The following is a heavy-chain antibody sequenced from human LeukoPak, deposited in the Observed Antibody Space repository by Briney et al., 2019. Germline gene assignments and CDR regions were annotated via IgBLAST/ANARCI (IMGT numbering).Heavy chain of an antibody. CDR3: ARAGSSGWYGGGYYYYYMDV. CDR2: ISGSGGST. CDR1: GFTFSSYA. D-gene: IGHD6-19*01. J-gene: IGHJ6*03. V-gene: IGHV3-23*01. Sequence: GGSLRLSCAASGFTFSSYAMSWVRQAPGKWLEWVSAISGSGGSTYYADSVKGRFTISRDNSKNTLYLQMNSLRAEDTAVYYCARAGSSGWYGGGYYYYYMDVWGKGTTVTISS.